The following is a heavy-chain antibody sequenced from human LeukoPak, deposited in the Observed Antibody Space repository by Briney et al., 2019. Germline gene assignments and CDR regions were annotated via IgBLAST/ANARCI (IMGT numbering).Heavy chain of an antibody. D-gene: IGHD5/OR15-5a*01. V-gene: IGHV3-48*04. Sequence: GGSLRLSCAASGFTFSNYAMHWVRQAPGKGLEWVSYISSSGSTIYYADSVKGRFTISRDNAKNSLYLQMNSLRAEDTAVYYCAREVYDPYYFDYWGQGTLVTVSS. J-gene: IGHJ4*02. CDR2: ISSSGSTI. CDR3: AREVYDPYYFDY. CDR1: GFTFSNYA.